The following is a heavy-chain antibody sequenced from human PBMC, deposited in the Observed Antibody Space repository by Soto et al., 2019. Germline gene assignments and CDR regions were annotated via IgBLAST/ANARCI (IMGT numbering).Heavy chain of an antibody. CDR2: INVYNGNT. D-gene: IGHD3-10*01. Sequence: VQLVQSGGEVTKPGASVKVSCKASGYTFTNYGISWVRQAPGQGLEWMGWINVYNGNTKYAQKVQGRVTMTTDTSTSTAYMELRSLRSDDTAVYYCARGVGSGSYYNQYNWFDPWGQGTLVTVSS. CDR3: ARGVGSGSYYNQYNWFDP. CDR1: GYTFTNYG. V-gene: IGHV1-18*01. J-gene: IGHJ5*02.